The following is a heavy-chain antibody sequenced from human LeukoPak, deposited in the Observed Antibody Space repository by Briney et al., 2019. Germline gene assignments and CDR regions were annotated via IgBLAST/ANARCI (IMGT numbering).Heavy chain of an antibody. CDR2: INHSGST. Sequence: SETLSLICAVYGGSFSGYYWSWIRQPPGKGLEWIGEINHSGSTNYNPSLKSRVTISVDTSKNQFSLKLSSVTAADTAVYYCARDRIAAAGTHFAYWGQGTLVTVSS. D-gene: IGHD6-13*01. CDR3: ARDRIAAAGTHFAY. CDR1: GGSFSGYY. V-gene: IGHV4-34*01. J-gene: IGHJ4*02.